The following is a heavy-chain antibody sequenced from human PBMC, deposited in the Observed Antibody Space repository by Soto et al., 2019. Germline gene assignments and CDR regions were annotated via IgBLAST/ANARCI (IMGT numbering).Heavy chain of an antibody. J-gene: IGHJ3*02. Sequence: GGSLRLSCAASGFTFGSYAMSWVRQAPEKGLEWVSAISGSGGSTYYADSVKGRFTISRDNSKNTLYLQMNSLRAEDTAVYYCAKGTYGDYEIDAFDIWGQGTMVTVSS. CDR3: AKGTYGDYEIDAFDI. D-gene: IGHD4-17*01. CDR1: GFTFGSYA. V-gene: IGHV3-23*01. CDR2: ISGSGGST.